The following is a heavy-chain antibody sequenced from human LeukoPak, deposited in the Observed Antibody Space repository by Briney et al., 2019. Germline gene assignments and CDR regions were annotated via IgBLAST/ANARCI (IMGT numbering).Heavy chain of an antibody. CDR1: GVPISSYY. Sequence: SETLSLTCTVSGVPISSYYWSWIRQPAGKGLEWIGRIYTSGSTNHNPSLKSRVTMSVDKSKNQLSLKLSSVTAADTAVYYCARGAYHYGSGSYYFDYWGQGTLVTVSS. V-gene: IGHV4-4*07. D-gene: IGHD3-10*01. J-gene: IGHJ4*02. CDR3: ARGAYHYGSGSYYFDY. CDR2: IYTSGST.